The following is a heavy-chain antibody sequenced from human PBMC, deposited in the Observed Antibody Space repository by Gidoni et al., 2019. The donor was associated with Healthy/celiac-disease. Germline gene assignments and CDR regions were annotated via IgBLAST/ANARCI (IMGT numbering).Heavy chain of an antibody. D-gene: IGHD3-3*01. CDR2: ISSSSSYI. CDR1: GFTFSSYS. V-gene: IGHV3-21*01. CDR3: ARDGGTSDFWSKDL. Sequence: EVQLVESGGGLVKPGGSLRLSCAASGFTFSSYSMNWVRRAPGKGLEWVSSISSSSSYIYYADSVKGRFTISRDNAKNSLYLQMNSLRAEDTAVYYCARDGGTSDFWSKDLWGRGTLVTVSS. J-gene: IGHJ2*01.